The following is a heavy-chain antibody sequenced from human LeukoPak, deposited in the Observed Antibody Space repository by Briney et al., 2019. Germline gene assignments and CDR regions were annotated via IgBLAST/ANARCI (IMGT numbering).Heavy chain of an antibody. CDR2: IKQDGSEK. CDR3: ARDQDTFWFDP. J-gene: IGHJ5*02. CDR1: GFTFSTYW. Sequence: PGGSLRLSCAASGFTFSTYWMSWVRQAPGKGLEWVANIKQDGSEKNYVDSVKGRSTISRDNAKNSLFLLMNSLRAEDTAVYYCARDQDTFWFDPWGQGTLVTVSS. V-gene: IGHV3-7*04.